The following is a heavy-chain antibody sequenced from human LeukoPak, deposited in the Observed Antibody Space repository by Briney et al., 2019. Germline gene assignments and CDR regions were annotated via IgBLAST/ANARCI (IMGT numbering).Heavy chain of an antibody. V-gene: IGHV4-34*01. CDR3: ARGGRDFWSGYLDYYHYMDV. D-gene: IGHD3-3*01. CDR2: INHSGST. CDR1: GGSFSGYY. J-gene: IGHJ6*03. Sequence: PSETLSLTCAVYGGSFSGYYWSWIRQPPGKGLEWIGEINHSGSTNYNPSLKSRVTISVDTSKNQFSLKLSSVTAADTAVYYCARGGRDFWSGYLDYYHYMDVWGKGTTVTVSS.